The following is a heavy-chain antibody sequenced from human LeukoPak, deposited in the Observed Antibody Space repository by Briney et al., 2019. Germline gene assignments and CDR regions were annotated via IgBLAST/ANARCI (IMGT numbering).Heavy chain of an antibody. CDR3: ATAHWDRYFDY. Sequence: GASVKVSCKVSGYTLTELSMHWVRQAPGKGLEWMGGFDPEDGETIYAQKFQGRVTMTKDTSTDTAYMELSSLRSEDTAVYYCATAHWDRYFDYWGQGTLVTVSP. CDR1: GYTLTELS. J-gene: IGHJ4*02. D-gene: IGHD7-27*01. CDR2: FDPEDGET. V-gene: IGHV1-24*01.